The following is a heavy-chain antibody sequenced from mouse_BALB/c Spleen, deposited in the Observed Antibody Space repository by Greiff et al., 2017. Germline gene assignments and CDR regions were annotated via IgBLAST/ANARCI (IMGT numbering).Heavy chain of an antibody. CDR2: IDPANGNT. CDR1: GFNIKDTY. CDR3: ASYYDGVLFAY. Sequence: EVKVEESGAELVKPGASVKLSCTASGFNIKDTYMHWVKQRPEQGLEWIGRIDPANGNTKYDPKFQGKATITADTSSNTAYLQLSSLTSEDTAVYYCASYYDGVLFAYWGQGTLVTVSA. D-gene: IGHD1-1*01. J-gene: IGHJ3*01. V-gene: IGHV14-3*02.